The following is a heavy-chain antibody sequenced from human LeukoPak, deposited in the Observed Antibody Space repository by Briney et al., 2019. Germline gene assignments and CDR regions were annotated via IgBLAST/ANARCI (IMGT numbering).Heavy chain of an antibody. Sequence: GGSLRLSCAASGFTFSSYAMSWVRQAPGQGLEWVSAISGSGGSTYYADSVKGRFTISRDNSKNTLYLQMNSLRAEDTAVYYCAKQNPEWELRGYYFDYWGQGTLVTVSS. V-gene: IGHV3-23*01. CDR1: GFTFSSYA. CDR2: ISGSGGST. CDR3: AKQNPEWELRGYYFDY. J-gene: IGHJ4*02. D-gene: IGHD1-26*01.